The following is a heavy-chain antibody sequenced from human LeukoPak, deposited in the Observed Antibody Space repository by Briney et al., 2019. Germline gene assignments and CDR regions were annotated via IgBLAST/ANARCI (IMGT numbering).Heavy chain of an antibody. CDR2: FSGSGSST. CDR3: ARAGNIRFDY. J-gene: IGHJ4*02. Sequence: AGGSLRLSCEASGFTFSSYAMSWVRQAPGKGLEWVSGFSGSGSSTYYADSVKGRFTISRDNSKNTLYLQMNSLRAEDTAVYYCARAGNIRFDYWGQGTLVTASS. D-gene: IGHD1/OR15-1a*01. CDR1: GFTFSSYA. V-gene: IGHV3-23*01.